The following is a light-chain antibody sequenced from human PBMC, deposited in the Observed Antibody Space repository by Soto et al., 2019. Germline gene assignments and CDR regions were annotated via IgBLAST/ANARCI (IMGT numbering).Light chain of an antibody. V-gene: IGKV3-20*01. CDR2: GAS. J-gene: IGKJ3*01. Sequence: EIVLTQSPGTLSLSPGERATLSCRASQSFSSSYLAWYQQKPGHAPRLLIYGASRRATGIPDRFSGSGSGTDFTLTISSLEPEDFAVYYCQHYGSALFTFGPGTIVYVK. CDR3: QHYGSALFT. CDR1: QSFSSSY.